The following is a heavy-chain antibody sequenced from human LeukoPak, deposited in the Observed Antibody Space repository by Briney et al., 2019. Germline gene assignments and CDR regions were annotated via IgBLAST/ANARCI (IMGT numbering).Heavy chain of an antibody. CDR3: ARGPKWELLGDAFEI. Sequence: PSETLSLTCTVSGGSISSSSYYWGWLRQPPGKGLEWIGSIYYSGSTYYNPSLKSRVTISVDTSKNQFTLKLSSVTAADTAVYYCARGPKWELLGDAFEIWGQGTMVTVSS. CDR1: GGSISSSSYY. J-gene: IGHJ3*02. CDR2: IYYSGST. V-gene: IGHV4-39*01. D-gene: IGHD1-26*01.